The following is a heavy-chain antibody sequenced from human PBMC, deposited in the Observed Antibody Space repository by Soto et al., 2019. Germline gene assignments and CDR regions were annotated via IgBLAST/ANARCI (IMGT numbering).Heavy chain of an antibody. J-gene: IGHJ4*02. V-gene: IGHV4-30-4*01. CDR2: IYYSGST. D-gene: IGHD3-22*01. CDR1: GGSISSGDYY. Sequence: SETLSLTCTVSGGSISSGDYYWSWIRQPPGKGLEWIGYIYYSGSTYYNPSLKSRVTISVDTSKNQFSLKLSSVTAADTAVYYCARAYDSSGYPWLWGQGTLVTVSS. CDR3: ARAYDSSGYPWL.